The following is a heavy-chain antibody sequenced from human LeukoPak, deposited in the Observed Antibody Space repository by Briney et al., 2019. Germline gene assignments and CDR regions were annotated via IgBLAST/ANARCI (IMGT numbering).Heavy chain of an antibody. CDR3: AKGVAVVPAVADY. V-gene: IGHV3-30*02. CDR2: IRFDGSNK. CDR1: GFTFSNYG. D-gene: IGHD2-2*01. J-gene: IGHJ4*02. Sequence: PGGSRRLSCAASGFTFSNYGIHWARLAPGQGLEWVAFIRFDGSNKYYADSVRGRFTISRDNSKNTVYLQMNSLRPEDTAVYYCAKGVAVVPAVADYWGQGTMVTVSS.